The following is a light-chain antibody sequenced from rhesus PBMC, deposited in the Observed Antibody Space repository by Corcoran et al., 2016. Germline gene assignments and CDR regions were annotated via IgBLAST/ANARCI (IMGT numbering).Light chain of an antibody. CDR2: YES. V-gene: IGKV1S16*01. CDR1: QGISNY. Sequence: DIQMTQSPSSLSASVGDTVTITCRASQGISNYLAWYQQQPGKAPKPLIYYESNLESGVPSRFSGSGYGTDFTLTISSLQPEDFAIYYCQQHNSYPWTFGQGTKVESK. J-gene: IGKJ1*01. CDR3: QQHNSYPWT.